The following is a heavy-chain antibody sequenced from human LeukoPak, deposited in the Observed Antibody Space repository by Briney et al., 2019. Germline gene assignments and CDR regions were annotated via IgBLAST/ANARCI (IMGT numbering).Heavy chain of an antibody. D-gene: IGHD4-17*01. CDR1: GGSISSYY. J-gene: IGHJ4*02. CDR3: ARGIRLRSVMGLGY. CDR2: IYYSGST. Sequence: SETLSLTCTVSGGSISSYYWSWIRQPPGKGLEWIGYIYYSGSTNYNPSLKSRVTISVDTSKNQFSLKLSSVTAADTAVYYCARGIRLRSVMGLGYWGQGTLVTVSS. V-gene: IGHV4-59*01.